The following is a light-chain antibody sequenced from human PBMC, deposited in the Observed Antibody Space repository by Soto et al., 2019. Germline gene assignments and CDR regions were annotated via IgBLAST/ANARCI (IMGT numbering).Light chain of an antibody. CDR2: GGP. CDR3: QQYGSSRT. J-gene: IGKJ1*01. CDR1: QTISSGS. Sequence: EIVLTQSPGTLSLSPGEGATLSCRASQTISSGSLAWYQQKPGQPPRLLIYGGPSRAAGIPDRFSGSGSGTDFSLTIRRLEPEDFAVYYCQQYGSSRTFGQGTKVDI. V-gene: IGKV3-20*01.